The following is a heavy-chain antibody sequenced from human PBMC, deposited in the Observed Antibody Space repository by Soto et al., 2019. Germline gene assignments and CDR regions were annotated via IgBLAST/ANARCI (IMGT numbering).Heavy chain of an antibody. V-gene: IGHV1-18*01. J-gene: IGHJ6*03. CDR1: GYTFNRHG. Sequence: QVELVQSGAEVKKPGASGKVSCKASGYTFNRHGITWVRQAPGQGLERMGWSNPYNGNADSAQRLKGTVTIATDKYKNTAYLELRSLRSAAAAVYYCAGAHCSSVSCYHPFYYYYMDVWGKGTTVTVSS. D-gene: IGHD2-2*01. CDR2: SNPYNGNA. CDR3: AGAHCSSVSCYHPFYYYYMDV.